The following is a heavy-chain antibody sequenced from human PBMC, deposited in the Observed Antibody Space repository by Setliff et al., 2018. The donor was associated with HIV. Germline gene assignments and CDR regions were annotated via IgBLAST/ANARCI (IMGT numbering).Heavy chain of an antibody. Sequence: ASVKVSCKASGYTFTSFAMHWVRQAPGQRLEWMGWINAGNGNTKYSQKFQGRVTITRDISASTAYMELSSLRFEDTAVYYCARVHYYDSSGYSEPYYMDVWGKGTTVTVSS. D-gene: IGHD3-22*01. CDR2: INAGNGNT. CDR3: ARVHYYDSSGYSEPYYMDV. CDR1: GYTFTSFA. V-gene: IGHV1-3*01. J-gene: IGHJ6*03.